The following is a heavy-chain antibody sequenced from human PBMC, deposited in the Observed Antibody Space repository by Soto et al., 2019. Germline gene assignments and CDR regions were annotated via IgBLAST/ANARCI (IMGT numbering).Heavy chain of an antibody. CDR2: IIPIFGTA. V-gene: IGHV1-69*12. J-gene: IGHJ6*02. CDR1: GGTFSSYA. D-gene: IGHD6-6*01. Sequence: QVQLVQSGAEVQKPGSSVKVSCKASGGTFSSYAISWVRQAPGQGLEWMGGIIPIFGTANYAQTFQGRVTITAAESASTAYIELNSLRSEDTAVYYCASQQLGPSYYYGMDVWGQGATVTVSS. CDR3: ASQQLGPSYYYGMDV.